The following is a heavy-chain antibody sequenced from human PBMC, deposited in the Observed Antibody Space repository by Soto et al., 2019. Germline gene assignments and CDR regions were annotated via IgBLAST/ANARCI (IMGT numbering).Heavy chain of an antibody. J-gene: IGHJ6*02. CDR2: INPSGGST. D-gene: IGHD1-1*01. Sequence: QVQLVQSGAEVTKPGASVKVSCRASGYTFTSYYMHWVRHAPGQGLEWLGIINPSGGSTSYAQKFQGRVTMTRDTSTSTVYMELSSLRSEDTAVYYCARDLGSSTVNEEDYYYGIDVWGQGTTVTVSS. CDR1: GYTFTSYY. CDR3: ARDLGSSTVNEEDYYYGIDV. V-gene: IGHV1-46*01.